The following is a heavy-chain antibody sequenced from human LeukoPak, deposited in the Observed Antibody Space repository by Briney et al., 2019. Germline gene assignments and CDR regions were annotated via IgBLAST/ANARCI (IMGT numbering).Heavy chain of an antibody. CDR1: GGSISSSSYY. CDR3: RVNEYRVVNGLFDY. Sequence: SETLSLTCTVSGGSISSSSYYWGWIRQPPGKGLEWIGSIYYSGSTNYNPSLKGLVTISVATSKNKFSLKLSSVTAADTAVYYCRVNEYRVVNGLFDYWGQGTLVTVSS. V-gene: IGHV4-39*07. CDR2: IYYSGST. J-gene: IGHJ4*02. D-gene: IGHD3-3*01.